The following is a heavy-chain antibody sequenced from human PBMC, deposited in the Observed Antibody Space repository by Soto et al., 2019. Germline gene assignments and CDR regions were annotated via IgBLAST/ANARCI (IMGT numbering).Heavy chain of an antibody. D-gene: IGHD4-17*01. V-gene: IGHV3-21*01. CDR2: ISSSSSYI. CDR3: ASGYGDYVRFYY. CDR1: GFTFSSYS. J-gene: IGHJ4*02. Sequence: EVQLVESGGGLVKPGGSLRLSCAASGFTFSSYSMNWVRQAPGKGLEWVSSISSSSSYIYYADSVKGRFTISRDNAKNSLYRQMNSLRAEDTAVYYCASGYGDYVRFYYWGQGTLVTVSS.